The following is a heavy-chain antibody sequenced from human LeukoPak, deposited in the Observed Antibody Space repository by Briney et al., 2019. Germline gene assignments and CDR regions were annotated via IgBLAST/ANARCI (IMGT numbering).Heavy chain of an antibody. Sequence: PGGSLRLSCAASGFTFSSYSMNWVRQAPGKGLEWVSSISSSSSYIYYADSVKGRFTISRDNAKNSLYLQMNSLRAEDTAVYYCAREMDSYGNEGSCDYWGQGTLVTVSS. CDR1: GFTFSSYS. J-gene: IGHJ4*02. CDR3: AREMDSYGNEGSCDY. CDR2: ISSSSSYI. D-gene: IGHD5-18*01. V-gene: IGHV3-21*01.